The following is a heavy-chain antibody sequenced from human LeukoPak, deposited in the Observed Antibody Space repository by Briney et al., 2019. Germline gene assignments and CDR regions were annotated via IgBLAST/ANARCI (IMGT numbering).Heavy chain of an antibody. CDR1: GDITHY. D-gene: IGHD4-23*01. Sequence: SQTLSLTCTVSGDITHYWGWIRQPPGKGREWIGTVYYTGSTHYNPSLKSRVTVSVDTSKNQFHLRLSSVTAADTAVYYCAREDYGGNLDYWGQGTLVTVSS. V-gene: IGHV4-39*02. J-gene: IGHJ4*02. CDR3: AREDYGGNLDY. CDR2: VYYTGST.